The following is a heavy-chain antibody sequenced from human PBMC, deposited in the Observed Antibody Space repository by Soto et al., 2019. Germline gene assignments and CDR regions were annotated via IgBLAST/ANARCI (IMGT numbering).Heavy chain of an antibody. J-gene: IGHJ4*02. CDR3: ATGSRMFNWNYGGPFGY. CDR1: GYTFTRYG. D-gene: IGHD1-7*01. CDR2: ISVYNGNT. Sequence: ASVKVSCKASGYTFTRYGISWVQQAPGQGLEWLGWISVYNGNTNYAQKLQGRVTMTTDTSTSTAYMELRSLRSDDTAVYYCATGSRMFNWNYGGPFGYWGQGXLVPVPQ. V-gene: IGHV1-18*04.